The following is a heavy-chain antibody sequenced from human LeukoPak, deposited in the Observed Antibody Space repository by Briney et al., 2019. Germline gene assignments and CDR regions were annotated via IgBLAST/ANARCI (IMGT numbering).Heavy chain of an antibody. J-gene: IGHJ2*01. CDR1: GYTFTSYD. D-gene: IGHD2-2*01. CDR3: ARAFRALGYCSSTSCYGDAPGPLSPHFDL. CDR2: MNPNSGNT. Sequence: ASVKVSCKASGYTFTSYDINWVRQATGQGLEWMGWMNPNSGNTGYAQKFQGRVTMTRNTSISTAYMELSSLRSEDTAVYYCARAFRALGYCSSTSCYGDAPGPLSPHFDLWGRGTLVTVSS. V-gene: IGHV1-8*01.